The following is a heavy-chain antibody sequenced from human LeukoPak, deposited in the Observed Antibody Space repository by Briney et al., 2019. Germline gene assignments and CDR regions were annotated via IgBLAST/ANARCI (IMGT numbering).Heavy chain of an antibody. D-gene: IGHD3-10*01. V-gene: IGHV3-9*01. CDR3: AKDRSPHYYGSGAFDY. CDR1: GLTFDDYA. CDR2: ISWNSGSI. J-gene: IGHJ4*02. Sequence: GGSLRLSCAASGLTFDDYAMHWVRQAPGKGLEWVSGISWNSGSIGYADSVKGRFTISRDNAKNSLYLQMNSLRAEDTALYYCAKDRSPHYYGSGAFDYWGRGTLVTVSS.